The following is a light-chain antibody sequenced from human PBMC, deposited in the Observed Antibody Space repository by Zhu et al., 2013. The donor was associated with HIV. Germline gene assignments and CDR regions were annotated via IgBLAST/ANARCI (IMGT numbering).Light chain of an antibody. CDR3: QQCGGSPRT. Sequence: EIVLTQSPGTLSLSPGETATLSCRASQSVGSRSLAWYQQKPGQAPRLLIYDASIRATGIADRFSGSGYETDFTLTITRLEPEDFAVYYCQQCGGSPRTFGQGTNLAIK. V-gene: IGKV3-20*01. CDR2: DAS. CDR1: QSVGSRS. J-gene: IGKJ2*02.